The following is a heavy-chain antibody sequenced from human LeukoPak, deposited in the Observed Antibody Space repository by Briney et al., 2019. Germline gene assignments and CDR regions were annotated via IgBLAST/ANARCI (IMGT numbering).Heavy chain of an antibody. CDR2: ISNDGSDK. J-gene: IGHJ4*02. V-gene: IGHV3-30*03. Sequence: GRSLRLSCAASGFTFSSYGMHWVRQAPGKGLEWVAVISNDGSDKYYADSVKGRFTISRDNSKKTLYLQMNSLRAEDTAMYYCARVLSGNYDNYFDYWGQGTLVTVSS. CDR1: GFTFSSYG. CDR3: ARVLSGNYDNYFDY. D-gene: IGHD1-26*01.